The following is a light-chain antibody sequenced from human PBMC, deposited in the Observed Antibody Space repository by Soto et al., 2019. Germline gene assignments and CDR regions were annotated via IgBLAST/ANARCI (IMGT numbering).Light chain of an antibody. CDR3: LQYDDWRT. V-gene: IGKV3D-15*01. CDR1: QSVSGK. Sequence: EIVMTQSPVTLSVSPGERATLSCRASQSVSGKLAWYQQKPGQTPRLLIYGTSTRATGIPARFSGSGSGKEFTLTISSLQSEDFAVYYCLQYDDWRTFGQGTQVE. J-gene: IGKJ1*01. CDR2: GTS.